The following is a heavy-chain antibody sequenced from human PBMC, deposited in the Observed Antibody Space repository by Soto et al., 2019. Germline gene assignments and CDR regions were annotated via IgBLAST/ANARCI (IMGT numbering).Heavy chain of an antibody. CDR3: ARGAIVVVPAAILRRRNWFDP. V-gene: IGHV4-34*01. CDR1: GGSFSGNY. D-gene: IGHD2-2*01. Sequence: SETLSLTCAVYGGSFSGNYWSWIRQPPGKGLEWIGEINHSGSTNYNPSLKSRVTISVDTSKNQFSLKLSSVTAADTAVYYCARGAIVVVPAAILRRRNWFDPWGQGTLVTVSS. CDR2: INHSGST. J-gene: IGHJ5*02.